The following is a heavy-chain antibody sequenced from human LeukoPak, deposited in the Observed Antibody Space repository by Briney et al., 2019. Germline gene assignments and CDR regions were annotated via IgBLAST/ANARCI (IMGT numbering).Heavy chain of an antibody. J-gene: IGHJ4*02. D-gene: IGHD5-18*01. Sequence: SETLSLTCNVSGGSIRGYYWSWIRQPPGKGLEWIGYIYSSGSTNYNPSLKSRVTMSVDTSKNQFSLKVSSVTAADTAVYYCATAYSYGPVRYFDYWGQGTLVTVSS. V-gene: IGHV4-59*01. CDR3: ATAYSYGPVRYFDY. CDR1: GGSIRGYY. CDR2: IYSSGST.